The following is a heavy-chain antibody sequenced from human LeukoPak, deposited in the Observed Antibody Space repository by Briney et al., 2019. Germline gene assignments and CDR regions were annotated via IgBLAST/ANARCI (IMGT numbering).Heavy chain of an antibody. CDR3: VRNIAVAGIAEYFQH. D-gene: IGHD6-19*01. V-gene: IGHV3-53*01. Sequence: GGSLRLSCAASGFTVSSNYMSWVRQAPGKGLEWVSVIYSGGSTYYADSVKGRFTISRDNSKNTLYLQMNSLRAEDTAVYYCVRNIAVAGIAEYFQHWGQGTLVTVSS. CDR2: IYSGGST. J-gene: IGHJ1*01. CDR1: GFTVSSNY.